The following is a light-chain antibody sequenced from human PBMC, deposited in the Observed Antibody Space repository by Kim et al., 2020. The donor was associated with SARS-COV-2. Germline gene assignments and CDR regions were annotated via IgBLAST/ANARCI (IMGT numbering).Light chain of an antibody. CDR3: AAWDDSLNGRV. CDR1: GSHVRSNT. J-gene: IGLJ2*01. V-gene: IGLV1-44*01. CDR2: SMN. Sequence: ISCSASGSHVRSNTVIWYQLRPGTAPNLLIYSMNQRPSGVPARFSGAKSDTSATLAISGLQSEDEADYYCAAWDDSLNGRVFGGVTKVTVL.